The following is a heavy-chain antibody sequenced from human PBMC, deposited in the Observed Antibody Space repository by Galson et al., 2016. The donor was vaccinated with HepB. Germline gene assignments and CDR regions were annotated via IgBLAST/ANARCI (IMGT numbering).Heavy chain of an antibody. V-gene: IGHV6-1*01. CDR1: GDSVSNNAAA. D-gene: IGHD5-18*01. CDR3: ARAIHLGRGMDV. Sequence: CAISGDSVSNNAAAWIWIRQSPSRGLEWLGRTYYRSQWDSDYAVSVKSRITIYSDTSKNLFSLQLNSVIPEDTAVYYCARAIHLGRGMDVWGHGTTVTVSS. J-gene: IGHJ6*02. CDR2: TYYRSQWDS.